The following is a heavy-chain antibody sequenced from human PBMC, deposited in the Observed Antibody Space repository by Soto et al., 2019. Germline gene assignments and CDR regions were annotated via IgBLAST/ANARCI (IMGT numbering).Heavy chain of an antibody. J-gene: IGHJ4*02. CDR2: VSGSGGGT. CDR3: AKPPDYNWNDY. Sequence: GVSLRLSCAASGFTFSSYTMSWVRQAPGKGLEWISAVSGSGGGTYYADSVKGRFTISRDNSKDTLYLQMNNLRAEDTAVYYCAKPPDYNWNDYWGQGTLVTVSS. V-gene: IGHV3-23*01. CDR1: GFTFSSYT. D-gene: IGHD1-20*01.